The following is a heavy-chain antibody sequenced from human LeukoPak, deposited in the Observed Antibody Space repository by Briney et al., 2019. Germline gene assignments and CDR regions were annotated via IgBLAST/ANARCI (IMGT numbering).Heavy chain of an antibody. CDR2: MSPNSGHT. CDR1: GYTFTSYD. CDR3: ARGPPNWGYDY. J-gene: IGHJ4*02. V-gene: IGHV1-8*01. D-gene: IGHD7-27*01. Sequence: ASVKVSCKASGYTFTSYDINWVRQVTGQGLEWMGWMSPNSGHTGYAQKFQGRVTMTRSTSMSTAYMELSSLNSEDTAVYFCARGPPNWGYDYWGQGTLVTVSS.